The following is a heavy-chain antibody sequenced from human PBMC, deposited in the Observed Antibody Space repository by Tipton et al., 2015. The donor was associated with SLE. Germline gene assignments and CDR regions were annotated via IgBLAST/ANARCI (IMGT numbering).Heavy chain of an antibody. CDR2: MYYSGST. Sequence: LRLSCTVSGGSISSGGYYWSWIRQHPGKGLEWIGYMYYSGSTYYNPSLKSRVSISVDTSKNQFSLKLSSLTAADTAVYYCARGRRGYTAYVVPDYWGQGTLVTVSS. CDR3: ARGRRGYTAYVVPDY. J-gene: IGHJ4*02. V-gene: IGHV4-31*02. D-gene: IGHD5-12*01. CDR1: GGSISSGGYY.